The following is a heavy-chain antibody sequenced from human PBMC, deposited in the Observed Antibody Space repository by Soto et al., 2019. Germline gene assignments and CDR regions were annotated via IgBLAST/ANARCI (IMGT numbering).Heavy chain of an antibody. CDR3: ARPTALDFWSGYTSSGYYYGMDV. Sequence: ASETLSLTCTVSGGSISSSSYYWGWIRQPPGKGLEWIGSIYYNGSTYYNPSLKSRVTISVDTSKNQFSLKLSSVTAADTAVYYCARPTALDFWSGYTSSGYYYGMDVWGQGTTVTVSS. CDR1: GGSISSSSYY. V-gene: IGHV4-39*01. D-gene: IGHD3-3*01. J-gene: IGHJ6*02. CDR2: IYYNGST.